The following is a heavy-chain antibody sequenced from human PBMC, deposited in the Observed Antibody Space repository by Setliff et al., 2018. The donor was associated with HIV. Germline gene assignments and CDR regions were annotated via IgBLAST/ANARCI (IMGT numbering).Heavy chain of an antibody. CDR2: ISYDGSNK. V-gene: IGHV3-30*01. J-gene: IGHJ4*02. CDR3: ARGRCSGGSCAMGYYFDY. Sequence: PGGSLRLSCAASGFTFSSYAMHWVRQAPGKGLEWVAVISYDGSNKYYADSVKGRFTISRDNSKNTLYLQVNSLRPEDTAVYYCARGRCSGGSCAMGYYFDYWGQGTLVTVSS. D-gene: IGHD2-15*01. CDR1: GFTFSSYA.